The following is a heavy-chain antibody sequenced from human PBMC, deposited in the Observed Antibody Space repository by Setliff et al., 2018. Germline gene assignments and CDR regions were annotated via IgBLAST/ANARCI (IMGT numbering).Heavy chain of an antibody. CDR1: GYSISSGYY. CDR3: ARICSSTSCPYYYGMDV. Sequence: SETLSLTCAVSGYSISSGYYWGWIRQPPGKGLEWIGSIYHSGSTYYNPSLKSRVTISVDTSKNQFSLKLSSVTAADTAVYYCARICSSTSCPYYYGMDVWGQGTTVTVSS. V-gene: IGHV4-38-2*01. D-gene: IGHD2-2*01. J-gene: IGHJ6*02. CDR2: IYHSGST.